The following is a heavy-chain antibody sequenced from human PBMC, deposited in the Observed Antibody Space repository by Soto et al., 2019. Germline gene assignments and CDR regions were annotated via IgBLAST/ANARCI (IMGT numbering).Heavy chain of an antibody. CDR2: ISYDGSNK. V-gene: IGHV3-30*18. J-gene: IGHJ4*02. CDR3: AKGGPWLDCTNGVCPADFDY. CDR1: GFTFSSYG. Sequence: GGSLRLSCAASGFTFSSYGMHWVRQAPGKGLEWVAVISYDGSNKYYADSVKGRFTISRDNSKNTLYLQMNSLRAEDTAVYYCAKGGPWLDCTNGVCPADFDYWGQGTLVTVSS. D-gene: IGHD2-8*01.